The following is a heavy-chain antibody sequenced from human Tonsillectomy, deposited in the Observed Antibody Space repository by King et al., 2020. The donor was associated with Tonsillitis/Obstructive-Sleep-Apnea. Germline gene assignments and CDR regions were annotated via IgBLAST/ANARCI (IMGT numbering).Heavy chain of an antibody. V-gene: IGHV3-66*01. D-gene: IGHD6-19*01. CDR3: ARGYRYSTGWYNFDY. Sequence: VQLVESGGGSVQPGGSLRLSCAASGFTVSNNYMNWVRQAPGKGLEWVSVIYSGGSTYYTDSVKDRFTISRDNSKNTLYLQMNTLRAEDTALYYCARGYRYSTGWYNFDYWGQGTLVTVSS. CDR2: IYSGGST. J-gene: IGHJ4*02. CDR1: GFTVSNNY.